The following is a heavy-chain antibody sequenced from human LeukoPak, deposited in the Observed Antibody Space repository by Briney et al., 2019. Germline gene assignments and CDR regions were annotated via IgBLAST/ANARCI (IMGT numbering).Heavy chain of an antibody. CDR1: GGSISSSSYY. CDR3: ARVGAYSGYAAI. V-gene: IGHV4-39*07. Sequence: PSETLSLTCTVSGGSISSSSYYWGWIRQPPGKGLEWIGSIYYSGSTYYNPSLKSRATISVDTSKNQFSLTLSSVTAADTAVYSCARVGAYSGYAAIWGQGTLVTASS. D-gene: IGHD5-12*01. CDR2: IYYSGST. J-gene: IGHJ4*02.